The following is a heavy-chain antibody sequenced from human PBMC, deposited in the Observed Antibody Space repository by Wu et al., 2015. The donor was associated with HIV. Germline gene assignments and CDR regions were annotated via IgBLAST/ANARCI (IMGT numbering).Heavy chain of an antibody. CDR1: GYRFTGYY. CDR2: INPNSGDT. D-gene: IGHD1-26*01. V-gene: IGHV1-2*02. Sequence: QVHLVQSGAEVKKPGASVEVSCKASGYRFTGYYIHWVRQAPGQGLEWMGWINPNSGDTNYAPKFQGRFTMTRAPVYMELNRLRVDDTAVYYCASGKGVGATDLDYWGRGNPSVTVSS. J-gene: IGHJ4*02. CDR3: ASGKGVGATDLDY.